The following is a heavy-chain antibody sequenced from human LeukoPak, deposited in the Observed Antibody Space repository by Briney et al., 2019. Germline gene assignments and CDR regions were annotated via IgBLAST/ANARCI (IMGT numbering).Heavy chain of an antibody. D-gene: IGHD3-10*01. CDR2: ISSSSSYI. V-gene: IGHV3-21*01. CDR1: GFTFSSYS. J-gene: IGHJ4*02. CDR3: ARASVTSGYFDY. Sequence: GGSLRLSCAASGFTFSSYSMNWVRQAPGKGLEWVSSISSSSSYIYYADSVKGRFTISRDNAKNSLYLQMNSLRAEDTAVYYCARASVTSGYFDYWGQGTLVTASS.